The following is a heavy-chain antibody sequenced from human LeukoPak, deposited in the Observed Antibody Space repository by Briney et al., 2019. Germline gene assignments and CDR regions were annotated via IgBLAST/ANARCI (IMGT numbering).Heavy chain of an antibody. CDR1: GYSISSGYY. Sequence: SETLSLTCTVSGYSISSGYYWGWIRQPPGKGLEWIGSIYHSGSTYYNPSLKSRVSISVDTSKNQFSLKLSSVTAADTAVYYCARVGGSGWYAEKLKFDPWGQGTLVTVSS. J-gene: IGHJ5*02. D-gene: IGHD6-19*01. V-gene: IGHV4-38-2*02. CDR3: ARVGGSGWYAEKLKFDP. CDR2: IYHSGST.